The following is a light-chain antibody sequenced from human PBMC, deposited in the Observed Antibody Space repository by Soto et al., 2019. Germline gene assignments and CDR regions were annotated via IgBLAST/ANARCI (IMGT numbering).Light chain of an antibody. Sequence: QSALTQPASVSGSPGQSITISCTGTSGDIGSYNRVSWYQQHPGKAPKLIIYEVTARPSGVSNRFSGSKSGNTASLTISGLQAEDEAEYYRSSYTIITTRACVFGTGTKVTVL. CDR3: SSYTIITTRACV. V-gene: IGLV2-14*01. CDR2: EVT. CDR1: SGDIGSYNR. J-gene: IGLJ1*01.